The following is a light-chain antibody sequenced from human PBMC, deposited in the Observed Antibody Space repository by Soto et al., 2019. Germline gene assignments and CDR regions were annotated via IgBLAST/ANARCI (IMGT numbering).Light chain of an antibody. J-gene: IGKJ1*01. CDR3: QQYGNSWS. CDR2: AAS. V-gene: IGKV3-20*01. CDR1: QSVRNNY. Sequence: EIVLTQSPGTLSFSPGERATLSCRASQSVRNNYLAWYQHIPGQSPRVLIYAASNRAAVIPDRFSGSGSGTDFTITISRMEPEDFAVYYCQQYGNSWSFGQGTKVEIK.